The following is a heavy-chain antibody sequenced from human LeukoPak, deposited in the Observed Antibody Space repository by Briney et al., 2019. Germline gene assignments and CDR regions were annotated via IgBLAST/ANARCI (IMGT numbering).Heavy chain of an antibody. Sequence: SGTLSLTCSVSGVSTSSISYYWGWIRQPPGKGLEWIGSIYYSESTRYNPSLKSRVIISVDTSKNQFSLKLSSVTAADTAVYYCARGSAIRSSGYHLSRRYNWFDPWGQGTLVTVSS. CDR3: ARGSAIRSSGYHLSRRYNWFDP. V-gene: IGHV4-39*01. J-gene: IGHJ5*02. D-gene: IGHD3-22*01. CDR2: IYYSEST. CDR1: GVSTSSISYY.